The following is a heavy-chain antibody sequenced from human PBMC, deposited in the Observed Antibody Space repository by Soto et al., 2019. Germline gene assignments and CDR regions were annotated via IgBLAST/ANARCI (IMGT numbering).Heavy chain of an antibody. D-gene: IGHD6-13*01. Sequence: PGGSLRLSCAASGFTFSSYGMHWVRQAPGKGLEWVAVISYDGSNKYYADSVKGRFTISRDNSKNTLYLQMNSLRAEDTAVYYCAKGPSGFYGRIAAAGPARFDPWGQGTLVTVSS. CDR2: ISYDGSNK. CDR3: AKGPSGFYGRIAAAGPARFDP. J-gene: IGHJ5*02. CDR1: GFTFSSYG. V-gene: IGHV3-30*18.